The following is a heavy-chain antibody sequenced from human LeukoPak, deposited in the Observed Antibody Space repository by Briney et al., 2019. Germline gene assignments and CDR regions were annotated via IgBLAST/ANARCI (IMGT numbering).Heavy chain of an antibody. CDR3: ARDKQYSSSWPYDWFDP. Sequence: GASVKVSCKASGGTFSSYAISWVRQAPGQVLGWMGRIIPILGIANYAQKFQGRVTITADKSTSTAYMELSSLRSEDTAVYYCARDKQYSSSWPYDWFDPWGQGTLVTVSS. CDR1: GGTFSSYA. J-gene: IGHJ5*02. D-gene: IGHD6-13*01. V-gene: IGHV1-69*04. CDR2: IIPILGIA.